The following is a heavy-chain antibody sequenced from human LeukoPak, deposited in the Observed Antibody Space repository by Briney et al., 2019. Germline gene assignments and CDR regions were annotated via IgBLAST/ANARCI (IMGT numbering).Heavy chain of an antibody. D-gene: IGHD3-22*01. Sequence: GGSLRLSCAASGFTFSSYAMHWVRQAPGKGLEWVAVISYDGSNKYYADSVKGRFTVSRDNSKNTLYLQMNSLRAEDTAVYYCARGTTSGYYWFDYWGQGALVTVSS. J-gene: IGHJ4*02. CDR1: GFTFSSYA. V-gene: IGHV3-30*04. CDR3: ARGTTSGYYWFDY. CDR2: ISYDGSNK.